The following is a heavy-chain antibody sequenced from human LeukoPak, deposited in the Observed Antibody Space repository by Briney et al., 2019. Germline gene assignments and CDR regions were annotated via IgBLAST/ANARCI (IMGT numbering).Heavy chain of an antibody. D-gene: IGHD3-16*01. CDR1: GGSFSGYY. CDR2: INHSGST. CDR3: AAGIRGIDDAFDI. Sequence: PWETLSPTCAVYGGSFSGYYWSWIRQPPGKGLEWIGEINHSGSTNYNPSLKSRVTISVDTSKNQFSLKLSSVTAADTAVYYCAAGIRGIDDAFDIWGQGTMVTVSS. V-gene: IGHV4-34*01. J-gene: IGHJ3*02.